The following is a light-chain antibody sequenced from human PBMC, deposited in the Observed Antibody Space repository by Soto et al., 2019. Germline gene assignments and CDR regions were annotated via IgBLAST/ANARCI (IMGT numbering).Light chain of an antibody. Sequence: QSALTQPASVSGSPGQSNTISCTGTSSDIGGYNYVSWYQQLPGKVPKLIIYDVSNRPSGVSDRFSGSKSGNAASLTISGLQAEDEADYYCSSYTSTSTLYVFGTGTKLTVL. J-gene: IGLJ1*01. CDR1: SSDIGGYNY. V-gene: IGLV2-14*03. CDR2: DVS. CDR3: SSYTSTSTLYV.